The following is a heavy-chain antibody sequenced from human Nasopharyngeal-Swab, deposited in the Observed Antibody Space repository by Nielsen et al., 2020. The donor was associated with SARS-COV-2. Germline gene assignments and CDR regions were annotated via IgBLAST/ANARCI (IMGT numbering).Heavy chain of an antibody. CDR1: GFIFSASA. CDR2: IGDKDHNYAT. Sequence: GESLKISCAASGFIFSASAIHWVRQASGKGLEWVGRIGDKDHNYATTYGASVQGRFTISRDDSKNTAFLQMDSLKTEDTALYYCAKDLGVESPLWFDYWGQGTLLTVSS. V-gene: IGHV3-73*01. CDR3: AKDLGVESPLWFDY. J-gene: IGHJ4*02. D-gene: IGHD4-23*01.